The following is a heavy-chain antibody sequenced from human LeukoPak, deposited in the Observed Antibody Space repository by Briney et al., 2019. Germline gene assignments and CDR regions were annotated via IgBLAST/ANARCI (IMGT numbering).Heavy chain of an antibody. Sequence: GGSLRLSCAASGFTFSSYGMHWVRQAPGKGLEWVAFIRYDGSNKYYADSVKGRFTISRDNSKNTLYLQINSLRAEDTAVYYCAREIGPRQLHLWGSAFDYWGQGTLVTVSS. J-gene: IGHJ4*02. CDR2: IRYDGSNK. CDR1: GFTFSSYG. CDR3: AREIGPRQLHLWGSAFDY. D-gene: IGHD5-18*01. V-gene: IGHV3-30*02.